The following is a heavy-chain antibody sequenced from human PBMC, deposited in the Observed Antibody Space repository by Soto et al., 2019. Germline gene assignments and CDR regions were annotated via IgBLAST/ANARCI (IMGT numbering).Heavy chain of an antibody. CDR1: GFTFSTYS. CDR3: AREGAAYCFGDTCYSHPRSYYGLDV. D-gene: IGHD2-15*01. V-gene: IGHV3-48*02. Sequence: PGGSLRLSCAASGFTFSTYSMDWVRQAPGKGLEWVSYISSSSSTIYYADSVKGRFTISRDNAKNSLYLQMNSLRDEDTAVYYCAREGAAYCFGDTCYSHPRSYYGLDVWGQGTTVTVSS. CDR2: ISSSSSTI. J-gene: IGHJ6*02.